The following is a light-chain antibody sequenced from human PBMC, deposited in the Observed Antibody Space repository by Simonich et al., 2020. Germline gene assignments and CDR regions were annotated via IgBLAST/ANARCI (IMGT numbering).Light chain of an antibody. J-gene: IGKJ3*01. CDR2: WAS. Sequence: DIVMTQSPDSLAVSLGERATINCKSSQSVLYSSNNKNDLAWYQQKPGQPPKLLIYWASTRKSGVPDRFSGSGSGTDFTLTISSLQAEDVAVYYCQQYYSTPFTFGPGTKVDIK. CDR3: QQYYSTPFT. CDR1: QSVLYSSNNKND. V-gene: IGKV4-1*01.